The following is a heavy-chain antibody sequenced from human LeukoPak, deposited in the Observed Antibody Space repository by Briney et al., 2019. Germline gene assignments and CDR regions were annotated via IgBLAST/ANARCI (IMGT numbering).Heavy chain of an antibody. CDR1: GGTFSSYA. J-gene: IGHJ4*02. Sequence: ASVKVSCKASGGTFSSYAINWVRQVTGQGLEWMGWMNPNSGNTGYAQKFQGRVTMTRNTSISTAYMELNSLRAEDTAVYYCAKATTYYYDSSGYAGDDYWGQGTLVTVSS. V-gene: IGHV1-8*02. D-gene: IGHD3-22*01. CDR2: MNPNSGNT. CDR3: AKATTYYYDSSGYAGDDY.